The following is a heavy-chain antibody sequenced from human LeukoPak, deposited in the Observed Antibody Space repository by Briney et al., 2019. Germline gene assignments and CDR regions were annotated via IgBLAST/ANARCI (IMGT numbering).Heavy chain of an antibody. J-gene: IGHJ4*02. CDR2: IWYDGSNK. CDR3: ARDYWPSGCSSIRCTHFDY. Sequence: GGSLRLSCAASGFTFSSYGMHWVRQAPGKGLEWVAIIWYDGSNKYYADSVKGRFTISRDNSKNTLYLQMNSLRAEDTAVYHCARDYWPSGCSSIRCTHFDYWGQGILVTVSS. CDR1: GFTFSSYG. V-gene: IGHV3-33*01. D-gene: IGHD2-2*01.